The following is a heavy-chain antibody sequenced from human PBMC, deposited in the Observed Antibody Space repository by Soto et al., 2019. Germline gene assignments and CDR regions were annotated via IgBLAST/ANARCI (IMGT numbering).Heavy chain of an antibody. J-gene: IGHJ4*02. D-gene: IGHD2-2*01. CDR2: FDPEDGET. CDR1: GYTLTELS. Sequence: GASVKVSCKVSGYTLTELSMHWVRQAPGKGLEWMGGFDPEDGETIYAQKFQGRVTMTEDTSTDTAYMELSSLRSEDTAVYCCATDFCSSTSCSVYFDYWGQGTLVTVS. V-gene: IGHV1-24*01. CDR3: ATDFCSSTSCSVYFDY.